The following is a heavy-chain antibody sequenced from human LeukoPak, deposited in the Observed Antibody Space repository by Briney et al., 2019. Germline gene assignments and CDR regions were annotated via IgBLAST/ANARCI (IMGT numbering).Heavy chain of an antibody. V-gene: IGHV5-51*01. J-gene: IGHJ4*02. D-gene: IGHD2-15*01. CDR3: ARPYCSGGSCYSGYFDY. CDR2: IYPGDSDT. CDR1: GYSFTSCW. Sequence: GESLKISCKGSGYSFTSCWIGWVRQMPGKGLEWMGIIYPGDSDTRYSPSFQGQVTISADKSISTAYLQWSSLKASDTAMYYCARPYCSGGSCYSGYFDYWGQGTLVTVSS.